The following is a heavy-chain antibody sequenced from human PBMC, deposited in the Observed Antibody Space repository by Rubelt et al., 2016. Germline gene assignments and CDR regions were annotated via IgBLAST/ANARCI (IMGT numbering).Heavy chain of an antibody. CDR2: ISSSSNFK. CDR1: GFTFSVYS. CDR3: ARDMSVGATRVDS. V-gene: IGHV3-21*01. J-gene: IGHJ5*01. D-gene: IGHD1-26*01. Sequence: EVQLVESGGALVKPGGSLRLSCAASGFTFSVYSMNWVRQAPGKGLEWVSSISSSSNFKYYADSVKGRFTNSRDNARDSLYLQMNSLRAEDTAVYYCARDMSVGATRVDSWGQGTLVTVSS.